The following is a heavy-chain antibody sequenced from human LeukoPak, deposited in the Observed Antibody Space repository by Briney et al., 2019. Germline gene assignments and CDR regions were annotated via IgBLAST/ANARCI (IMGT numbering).Heavy chain of an antibody. Sequence: KTSETLSLTCTVSGGSISSYYWSWIRQPPGKGLEWIGYIYYSGSTNYNPSLKSRVAISVDTSKNQFSLKLSSVTAADTAVYYCARAQGIVGAPYYFDYWGQGTLVTVSS. CDR3: ARAQGIVGAPYYFDY. J-gene: IGHJ4*02. D-gene: IGHD1-26*01. V-gene: IGHV4-59*01. CDR2: IYYSGST. CDR1: GGSISSYY.